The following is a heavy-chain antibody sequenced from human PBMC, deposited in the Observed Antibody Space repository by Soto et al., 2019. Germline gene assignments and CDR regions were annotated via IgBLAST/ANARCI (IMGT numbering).Heavy chain of an antibody. CDR3: TTLYRVDP. Sequence: QLVESGGGLVKPGGSLRLSCAASGFTFNSAWMNWVRQAPGKGLEWVGRIKSKTAGETTDYAAHVQGRFTISRDDSKNTLYLQMNSLKIEDTAVYYCTTLYRVDPWGQGTLVTVSS. J-gene: IGHJ5*02. V-gene: IGHV3-15*07. CDR1: GFTFNSAW. CDR2: IKSKTAGETT. D-gene: IGHD3-10*01.